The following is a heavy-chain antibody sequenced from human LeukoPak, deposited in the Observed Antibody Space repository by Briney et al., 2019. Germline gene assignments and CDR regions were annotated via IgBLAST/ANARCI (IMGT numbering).Heavy chain of an antibody. V-gene: IGHV1-18*01. J-gene: IGHJ3*02. CDR1: GYTFTSYG. CDR2: ISTYNGNT. D-gene: IGHD3-22*01. Sequence: ASVKVSCKASGYTFTSYGISWVRQAPGQGLEWMGWISTYNGNTNYAQKLQGRVTTTTDTSTSTAYMEVRSLRSDDTAVYYCAFDSSGYRSVHDDAFDIWGQGTMVTVSS. CDR3: AFDSSGYRSVHDDAFDI.